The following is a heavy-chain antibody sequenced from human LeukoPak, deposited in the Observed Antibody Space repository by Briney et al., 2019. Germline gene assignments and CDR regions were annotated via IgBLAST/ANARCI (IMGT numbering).Heavy chain of an antibody. CDR3: VRGKANYGSGSDV. D-gene: IGHD3-10*01. CDR1: GFTFSRHN. J-gene: IGHJ6*04. CDR2: ISSSSSYI. V-gene: IGHV3-21*01. Sequence: GGSLRLSCAASGFTFSRHNMNWVRQAPGKGLEWVSSISSSSSYIYCADSVKGRFTISRDNARNSLYLQMNSLRAEDTAVYYCVRGKANYGSGSDVWGKGTTVTVSS.